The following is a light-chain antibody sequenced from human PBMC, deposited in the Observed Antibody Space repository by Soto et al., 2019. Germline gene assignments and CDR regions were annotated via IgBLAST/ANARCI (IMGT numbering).Light chain of an antibody. V-gene: IGLV1-40*01. CDR2: GNS. CDR1: SSNIGAGYD. J-gene: IGLJ3*02. Sequence: QSVLTQPPSVSGAPGQRVTISCTGSSSNIGAGYDVSWYQQLPGTAPKLLIYGNSNRPSGVPDRFSGSKSGTSASLAITGLQAEDEADYYCQSYDSSLSVWVFGGGTKLTVL. CDR3: QSYDSSLSVWV.